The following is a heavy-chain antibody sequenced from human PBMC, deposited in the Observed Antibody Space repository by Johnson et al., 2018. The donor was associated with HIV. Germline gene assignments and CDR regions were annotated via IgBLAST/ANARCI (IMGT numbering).Heavy chain of an antibody. CDR3: ARGGLGTEIFRDAFEI. Sequence: VQLVESGGGVVRPGGSLRLSCAAAGFTFDDYGMNWVRQAPGKGLEWVSGINLNGVRTGYLDSMKGRFSISRDNGKNSLYLQMNSLGVEDTALYYCARGGLGTEIFRDAFEIWGQGRMVTVS. J-gene: IGHJ3*02. CDR1: GFTFDDYG. CDR2: INLNGVRT. V-gene: IGHV3-20*04. D-gene: IGHD1-1*01.